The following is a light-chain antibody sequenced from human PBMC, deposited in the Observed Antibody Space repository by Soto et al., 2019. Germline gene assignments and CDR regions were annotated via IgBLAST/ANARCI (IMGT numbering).Light chain of an antibody. CDR3: ISYPITSTLV. J-gene: IGLJ2*01. Sequence: QSALTQPASVSGSPGQSITISCTGTSNDVGANNYVSWYQRHPGKAPKILIYEAVNRPSGVSHRFSGSKSGNTASLTISGLQAEDEAEYFCISYPITSTLVFGGGTKLTVL. CDR1: SNDVGANNY. V-gene: IGLV2-14*01. CDR2: EAV.